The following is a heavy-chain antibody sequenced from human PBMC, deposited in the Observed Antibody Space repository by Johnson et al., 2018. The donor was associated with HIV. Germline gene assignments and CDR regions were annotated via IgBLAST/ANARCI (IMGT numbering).Heavy chain of an antibody. CDR2: IYSGGST. CDR1: GFTVSSNY. CDR3: AKAGGYDSSGLNDI. V-gene: IGHV3-66*03. D-gene: IGHD3-22*01. Sequence: VQLVESGGGLIQPGGSLRLSCAASGFTVSSNYMSWVRQAPGKGLEWVSVIYSGGSTYYADSVKGRFTISRDNSKNTLYLQMNSLRAEDTAVYYCAKAGGYDSSGLNDIWGQGTMVTVSS. J-gene: IGHJ3*02.